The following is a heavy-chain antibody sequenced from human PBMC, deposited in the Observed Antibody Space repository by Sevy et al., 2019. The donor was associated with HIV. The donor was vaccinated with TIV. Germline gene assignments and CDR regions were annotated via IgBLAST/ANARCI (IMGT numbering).Heavy chain of an antibody. CDR2: IIPIFGTA. CDR1: GGTFSSYA. J-gene: IGHJ5*02. V-gene: IGHV1-69*13. D-gene: IGHD3-10*01. CDR3: ALGHGSGSNWFDP. Sequence: ASVKVSCQASGGTFSSYAISWVRQAPGQGLEWMGGIIPIFGTANYAQKFQGRVTITADEYTSTAYMELSSLRSEDTAVYYCALGHGSGSNWFDPWGQGTLVTVSS.